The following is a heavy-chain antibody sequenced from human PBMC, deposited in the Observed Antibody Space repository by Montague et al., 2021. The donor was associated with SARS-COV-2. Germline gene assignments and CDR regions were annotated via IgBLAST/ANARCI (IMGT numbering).Heavy chain of an antibody. V-gene: IGHV3-74*01. CDR2: INSDGSST. CDR1: GFTFSNYW. CDR3: TTRIVVVTYFDY. J-gene: IGHJ4*02. D-gene: IGHD2-21*02. Sequence: SRRLSCAASGFTFSNYWMHWVRQAPGKGLVWVSRINSDGSSTSYADSAKGRFTISRDNAKNTLYLQMNSLRAEDTAVYYCTTRIVVVTYFDYWGQGTLVTVSS.